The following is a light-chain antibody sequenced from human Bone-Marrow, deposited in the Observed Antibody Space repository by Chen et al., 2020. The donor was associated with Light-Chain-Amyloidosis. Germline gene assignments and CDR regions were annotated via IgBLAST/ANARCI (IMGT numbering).Light chain of an antibody. Sequence: NELTQPPSVSVSPGQTARITCSGNILAQHFAYWYQQKPGQAPVAVRFKDSERPSGIPGRFSGSSSGTLVTLAISGVQAEDEADYYCQSADTNGVVFGGGTKLIVL. V-gene: IGLV3-25*03. J-gene: IGLJ2*01. CDR2: KDS. CDR3: QSADTNGVV. CDR1: ILAQHF.